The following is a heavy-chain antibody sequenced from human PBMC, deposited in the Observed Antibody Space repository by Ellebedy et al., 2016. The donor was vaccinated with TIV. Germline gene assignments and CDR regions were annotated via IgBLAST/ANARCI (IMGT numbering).Heavy chain of an antibody. D-gene: IGHD6-13*01. Sequence: GESLKISCAASGFTFSSYAMSWVRQAPGKGLEWVSAISGSGGSTYYADSVKGRFTISRDNSKNTLYLQMNSLRAEDTAVYYCAKGLAAAGTVNWFDPWGQGTLVTVSS. CDR2: ISGSGGST. V-gene: IGHV3-23*01. CDR1: GFTFSSYA. J-gene: IGHJ5*02. CDR3: AKGLAAAGTVNWFDP.